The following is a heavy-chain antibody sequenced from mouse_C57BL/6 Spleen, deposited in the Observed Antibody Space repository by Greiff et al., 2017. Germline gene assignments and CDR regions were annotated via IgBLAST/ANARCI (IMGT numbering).Heavy chain of an antibody. CDR2: FYPGSGSI. V-gene: IGHV1-62-2*01. CDR1: GYTFTEYT. J-gene: IGHJ1*03. Sequence: QVQLQQSGAELVKPGASVKLSCKASGYTFTEYTIHWVKQRPGQGLEWIGWFYPGSGSIKYNEKFKDKATLTADKSSSTVYMELSRLTSEDSAVYYCARDESYYCDGGRYFDVWGTGTTVTVSS. D-gene: IGHD1-1*01. CDR3: ARDESYYCDGGRYFDV.